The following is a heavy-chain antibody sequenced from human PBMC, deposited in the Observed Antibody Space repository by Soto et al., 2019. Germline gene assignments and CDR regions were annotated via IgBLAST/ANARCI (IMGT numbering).Heavy chain of an antibody. D-gene: IGHD1-26*01. Sequence: SETLSLTCAVYGGSFSGYYWSWIRQPPGKGLEWIGEINHSGSTNYNPSLKSRVTISVDTSKNQFSLKLSSVTAADTAVYYCARYLWDPMTYYYYMDVWGKGTTVTVSS. CDR1: GGSFSGYY. V-gene: IGHV4-34*01. CDR2: INHSGST. J-gene: IGHJ6*03. CDR3: ARYLWDPMTYYYYMDV.